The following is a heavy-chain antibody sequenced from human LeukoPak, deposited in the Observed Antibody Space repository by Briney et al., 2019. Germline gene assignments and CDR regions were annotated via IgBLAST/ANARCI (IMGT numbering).Heavy chain of an antibody. CDR3: ARTYYDFWSGYYRGGYYFDY. J-gene: IGHJ4*02. CDR2: IYYSGST. Sequence: SETLSLTCTVSGGSISSSSYYWGWIRQPPGKGLEWIGSIYYSGSTYYNPSLKSRVTISVDTSKNQFSLKLSSVTAADTAVYYCARTYYDFWSGYYRGGYYFDYWGQGTLVTVSS. D-gene: IGHD3-3*01. CDR1: GGSISSSSYY. V-gene: IGHV4-39*01.